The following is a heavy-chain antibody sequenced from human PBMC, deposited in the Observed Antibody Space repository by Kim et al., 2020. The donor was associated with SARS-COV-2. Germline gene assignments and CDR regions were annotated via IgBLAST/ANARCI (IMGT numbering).Heavy chain of an antibody. J-gene: IGHJ5*02. CDR3: AKGGGDYDGSGSLS. D-gene: IGHD3-10*01. Sequence: GGSLRLSCAASGFTFSSYAMSWVRQAPGKGLEWVSAISGSGGSTYYADSVKGRFTISRDNSKNTLYLQMNSLRAEDTAVYYCAKGGGDYDGSGSLSWGQGTLGTVSS. V-gene: IGHV3-23*01. CDR2: ISGSGGST. CDR1: GFTFSSYA.